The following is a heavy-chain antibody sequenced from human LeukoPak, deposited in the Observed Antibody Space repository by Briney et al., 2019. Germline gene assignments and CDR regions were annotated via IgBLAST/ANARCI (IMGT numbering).Heavy chain of an antibody. CDR1: GFTFSSYA. V-gene: IGHV3-30*04. D-gene: IGHD6-19*01. J-gene: IGHJ4*02. CDR3: ARPYNSGWYGDFDY. Sequence: GGSLRLSCAASGFTFSSYAMHWVRQAPGKGLEWVAVISYDASEKYYADSVKGRFTISRDNSKNTLYLQMDSLRAEDTAVYYCARPYNSGWYGDFDYWGQGTLVTVSS. CDR2: ISYDASEK.